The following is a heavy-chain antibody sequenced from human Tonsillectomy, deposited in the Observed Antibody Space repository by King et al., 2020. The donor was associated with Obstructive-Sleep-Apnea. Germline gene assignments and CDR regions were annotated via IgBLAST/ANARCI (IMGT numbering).Heavy chain of an antibody. J-gene: IGHJ5*02. Sequence: VQLVESGGGLGQPGGSLRLSCAASGFTFSSYAMSWVRQAPGKGLEWVSGISGSGGTSYYADSVKCRFTITRDNSKNTLYLPMNSLRADDTAVYYCAKDGRAYATNWFDPWGQGTLVTVSS. CDR2: ISGSGGTS. CDR1: GFTFSSYA. CDR3: AKDGRAYATNWFDP. D-gene: IGHD5-12*01. V-gene: IGHV3-23*04.